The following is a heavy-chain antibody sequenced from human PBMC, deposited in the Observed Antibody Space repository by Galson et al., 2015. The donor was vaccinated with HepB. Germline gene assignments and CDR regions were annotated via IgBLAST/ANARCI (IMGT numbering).Heavy chain of an antibody. D-gene: IGHD3-10*01. Sequence: SLRLSCAASGFIFGNYAMSWIRQAPGKGLEWVSGLSYNSDATYYADSVRGRFAISRDNSRNTVWLEMSSLRAEDTAIYYCVKDYYSTSASVGAGSQTFLVHWGQGIAVTVS. V-gene: IGHV3-23*01. J-gene: IGHJ4*02. CDR1: GFIFGNYA. CDR2: LSYNSDAT. CDR3: VKDYYSTSASVGAGSQTFLVH.